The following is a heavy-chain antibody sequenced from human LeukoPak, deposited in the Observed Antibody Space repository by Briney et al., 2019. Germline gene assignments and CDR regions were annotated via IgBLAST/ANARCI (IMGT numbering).Heavy chain of an antibody. CDR3: ARANSYGANFDY. CDR2: IYYSGST. D-gene: IGHD5-18*01. V-gene: IGHV4-31*03. J-gene: IGHJ4*02. Sequence: SETLSLTCTVSGGSISSGGYYWSWIRQHPGKGLEWIGYIYYSGSTYYNPSLKSRVTISVDTSKNQFSLKLSSVTAADTAVYYCARANSYGANFDYWGQGTLVTVPS. CDR1: GGSISSGGYY.